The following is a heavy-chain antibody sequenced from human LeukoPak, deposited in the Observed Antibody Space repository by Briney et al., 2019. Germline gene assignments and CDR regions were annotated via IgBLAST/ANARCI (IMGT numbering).Heavy chain of an antibody. Sequence: SVKVSCKASGGTFSSYGISWVRQAPGQGLEWMGGIIPIFGTANYAQKFQGRVTITADESTSTAYMELSSLRSEDTAVYYCARTGENPPAATLYGMDVWGQGTTVTVSS. CDR3: ARTGENPPAATLYGMDV. J-gene: IGHJ6*02. V-gene: IGHV1-69*13. D-gene: IGHD2-15*01. CDR2: IIPIFGTA. CDR1: GGTFSSYG.